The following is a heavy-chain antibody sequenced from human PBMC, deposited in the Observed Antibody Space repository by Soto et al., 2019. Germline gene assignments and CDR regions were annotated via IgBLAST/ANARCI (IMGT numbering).Heavy chain of an antibody. CDR2: ISYDGSNK. CDR1: GFTFSSYA. Sequence: QVQLVESGGGVVQPGRSLRLSCAASGFTFSSYAMHWVRQAPGKGLEWVAVISYDGSNKYYADSVKGRFTISRDNSKNTLYLQMNSLRAEDTAVYYCARDHIGGATYSYYGMDVWGQGTTVTVSS. J-gene: IGHJ6*02. D-gene: IGHD1-26*01. V-gene: IGHV3-30-3*01. CDR3: ARDHIGGATYSYYGMDV.